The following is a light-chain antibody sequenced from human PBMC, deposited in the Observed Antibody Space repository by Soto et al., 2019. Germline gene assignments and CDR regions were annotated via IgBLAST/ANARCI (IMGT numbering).Light chain of an antibody. CDR1: QGVART. CDR3: QQYKKWPLT. V-gene: IGKV3D-15*01. Sequence: EILLTQFPATLSVSPGERVTLSCRASQGVARTLAWFQQKPGQSPRLLVYAESTRAAGIPARFSGSGSGTEFTLTISSLQSEDVAVYYCQQYKKWPLTFGGVTRVDIK. CDR2: AES. J-gene: IGKJ4*01.